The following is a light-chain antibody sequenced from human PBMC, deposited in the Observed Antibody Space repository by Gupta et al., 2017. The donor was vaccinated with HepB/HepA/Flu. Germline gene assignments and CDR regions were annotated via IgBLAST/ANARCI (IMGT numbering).Light chain of an antibody. CDR3: QNKNSPPWT. Sequence: EIQMTHSPSSLSASVGDRVTITCRASQGISNYLAWYQQKPGKVPKLLIYAATTVQSGVPSRFSGSGCGTDFTLTISSRQPEDVANYYCQNKNSPPWTFGQGTKVEIK. CDR2: AAT. V-gene: IGKV1-27*01. J-gene: IGKJ1*01. CDR1: QGISNY.